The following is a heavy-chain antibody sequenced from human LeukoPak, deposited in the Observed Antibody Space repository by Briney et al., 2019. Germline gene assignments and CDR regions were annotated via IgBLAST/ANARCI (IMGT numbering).Heavy chain of an antibody. Sequence: PGGSLRLSCAASGFTFSSYGMYWVRQAPGKGLEWVALISYDGTTKYYGDSVKGRFTFSRDYSKNTLYVQMNSLSAEDTAVYYCARDYSSGWSSYFFDYWGQGTLVTVSS. CDR3: ARDYSSGWSSYFFDY. J-gene: IGHJ4*02. D-gene: IGHD6-19*01. CDR1: GFTFSSYG. CDR2: ISYDGTTK. V-gene: IGHV3-30*03.